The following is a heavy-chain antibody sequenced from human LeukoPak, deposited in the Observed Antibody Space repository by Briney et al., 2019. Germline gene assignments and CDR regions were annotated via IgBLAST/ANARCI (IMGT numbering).Heavy chain of an antibody. CDR2: INPNSGGT. CDR1: GYTFTGYY. CDR3: ARVLYYYDKAFDY. D-gene: IGHD3-22*01. V-gene: IGHV1-2*06. J-gene: IGHJ4*02. Sequence: ASVKVSCKASGYTFTGYYMHWVRQAPGQGLEWMGRINPNSGGTNYAQKFQGRVTMTRDTSISTAYMELSSLRSEDTAVYYCARVLYYYDKAFDYWGQGTLVTVSS.